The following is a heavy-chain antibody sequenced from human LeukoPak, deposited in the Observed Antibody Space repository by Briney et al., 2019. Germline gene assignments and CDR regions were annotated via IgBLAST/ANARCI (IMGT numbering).Heavy chain of an antibody. CDR3: ARGYSSGRSAVDY. CDR2: ISSSSSYI. CDR1: GFTFSSYS. Sequence: PGGSLRLSCAASGFTFSSYSMNWVRQAPGKGLEWVSSISSSSSYIYYADSVKGRFTISRDNAQNSLYLQMNSLRAEDTAVYYCARGYSSGRSAVDYWGQGTLVTVSS. J-gene: IGHJ4*02. V-gene: IGHV3-21*01. D-gene: IGHD6-19*01.